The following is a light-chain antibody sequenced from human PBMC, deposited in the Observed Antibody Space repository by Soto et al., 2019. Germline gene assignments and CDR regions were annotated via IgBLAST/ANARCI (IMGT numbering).Light chain of an antibody. CDR3: QQYNKWPPLT. Sequence: PGERVTLSCRAIQSVSSSYLTWYQQKPGQAPRLLIYGAPTRATSIPARFSGSGSGTEFTLTISSLQSEDFAVYYCQQYNKWPPLTFGGGTKVDI. CDR1: QSVSSSY. V-gene: IGKV3D-15*01. J-gene: IGKJ4*01. CDR2: GAP.